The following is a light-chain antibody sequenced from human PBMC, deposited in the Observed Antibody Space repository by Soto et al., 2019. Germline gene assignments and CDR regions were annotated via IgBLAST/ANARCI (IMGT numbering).Light chain of an antibody. Sequence: QSALTQPASVSESPGQSITISCTGTSSDVGGYNYVSWYQQHPGKAPKFMIYDVSNRPSGVSNRFSGSKSGNTASLTISGLQVEDEADYDCWSYTTRNTRQIVFGTGTKVPVL. J-gene: IGLJ1*01. CDR2: DVS. V-gene: IGLV2-14*01. CDR1: SSDVGGYNY. CDR3: WSYTTRNTRQIV.